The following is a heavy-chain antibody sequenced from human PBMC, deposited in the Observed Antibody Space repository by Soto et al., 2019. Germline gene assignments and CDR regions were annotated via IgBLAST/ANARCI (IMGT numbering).Heavy chain of an antibody. D-gene: IGHD6-13*01. V-gene: IGHV3-30-3*01. J-gene: IGHJ4*02. CDR2: ISYAGNND. Sequence: QVQLVESGGGVVQPGRSLRLSCAASGFTFSSYAMHWVRQAPGKGLEWVAAISYAGNNDYYADSVRRRFTISRDNSKNPFYLQMNSLRAEDTAVYYCARALAVAVSGPDNWGQGTLVTVSS. CDR1: GFTFSSYA. CDR3: ARALAVAVSGPDN.